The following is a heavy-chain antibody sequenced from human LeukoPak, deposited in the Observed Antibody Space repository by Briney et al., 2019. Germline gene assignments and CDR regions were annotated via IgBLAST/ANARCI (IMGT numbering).Heavy chain of an antibody. D-gene: IGHD3-10*01. CDR2: ISSSSSYI. CDR1: GFSFRSHG. V-gene: IGHV3-21*01. Sequence: PGGTLRLSCAASGFSFRSHGMNWVRQAPGKGLEWVSCISSSSSYIYYADSVKGRFTISRDNAKNSLYLQMNSLRAEDTAVYYCAKGLRWFGDFYFNFFDYWGQGILVTVSS. CDR3: AKGLRWFGDFYFNFFDY. J-gene: IGHJ4*02.